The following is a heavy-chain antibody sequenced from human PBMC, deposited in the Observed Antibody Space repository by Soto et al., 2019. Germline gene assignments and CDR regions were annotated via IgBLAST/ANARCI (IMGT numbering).Heavy chain of an antibody. Sequence: ASVKVSCKASGYTFTSYDINWVRQATGQGLEWMGWMNPNSGNTGYAQKFQGRVTMTRNTSISTAYMELSSLRSEDTAVYYCARRHRLYSSSWSNNWFDPWGQGTLVTVSS. J-gene: IGHJ5*02. CDR2: MNPNSGNT. D-gene: IGHD6-13*01. CDR3: ARRHRLYSSSWSNNWFDP. V-gene: IGHV1-8*02. CDR1: GYTFTSYD.